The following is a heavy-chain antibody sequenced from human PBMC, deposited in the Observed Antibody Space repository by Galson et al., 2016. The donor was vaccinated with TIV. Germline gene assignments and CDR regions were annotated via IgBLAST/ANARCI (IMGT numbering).Heavy chain of an antibody. CDR2: SSSSGRFT. J-gene: IGHJ4*02. CDR1: GFTFSAYA. CDR3: ARVKDVGEYSFGAFDY. Sequence: SLRLSCAGFGFTFSAYAIHWVRQAPGKGLEWVSSSSSSGRFTYYAESRGGRITISRDRARSSLHLQMTGLRPEDTAMYCCARVKDVGEYSFGAFDYWGQGTMVTVSS. V-gene: IGHV3-21*01. D-gene: IGHD3-10*01.